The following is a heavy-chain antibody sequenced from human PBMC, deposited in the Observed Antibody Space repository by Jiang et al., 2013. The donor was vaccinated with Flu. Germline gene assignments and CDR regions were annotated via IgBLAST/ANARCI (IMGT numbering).Heavy chain of an antibody. J-gene: IGHJ4*02. V-gene: IGHV7-4-1*02. CDR2: INTNTGNP. Sequence: QSGSELKKPGASVKVSCKASGYTFTSYAMNWVRQAPGQGLEWMGWINTNTGNPTYAQGFTGRFVFSLDTSVSTAYLQISSLKAEDTAVYYCARDLVDYYDSSGYYGNYWGQGTLVTVSS. CDR3: ARDLVDYYDSSGYYGNY. CDR1: GYTFTSYA. D-gene: IGHD3-22*01.